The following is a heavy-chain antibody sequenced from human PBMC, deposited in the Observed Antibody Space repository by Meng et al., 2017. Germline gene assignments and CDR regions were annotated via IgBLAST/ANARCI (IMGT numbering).Heavy chain of an antibody. Sequence: VQLVQSGAEVKKPGASVKVSCKASGYTFTSYGISWVRQAPGKGLEWVSVIYSGGSTYYADSVKGRFTISRDNSKNTLYLQMNSLRAEDTAVYYCARDYGDHLGFDYWGQGTLVTVSS. J-gene: IGHJ4*02. CDR3: ARDYGDHLGFDY. CDR2: IYSGGST. D-gene: IGHD4-17*01. V-gene: IGHV3-53*01. CDR1: GYTFTSYG.